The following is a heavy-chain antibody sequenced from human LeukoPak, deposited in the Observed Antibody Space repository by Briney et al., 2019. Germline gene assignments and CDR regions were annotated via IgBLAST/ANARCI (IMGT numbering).Heavy chain of an antibody. D-gene: IGHD2-2*03. CDR2: VRGSGDST. CDR3: AKDGYCTTITCYGWLDY. J-gene: IGHJ4*02. Sequence: QSGGSLRLSCAVSGFSVSSYAMSWVRLAPGKGLEWVSGVRGSGDSTYYADSVKGRFTISRDNSRNTLYLQMNSLRAEDTAVYYCAKDGYCTTITCYGWLDYWGLGTLVTVS. V-gene: IGHV3-23*01. CDR1: GFSVSSYA.